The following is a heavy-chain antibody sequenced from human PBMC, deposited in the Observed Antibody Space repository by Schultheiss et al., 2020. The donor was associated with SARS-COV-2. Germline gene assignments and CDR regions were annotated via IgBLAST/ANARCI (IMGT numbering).Heavy chain of an antibody. V-gene: IGHV4-59*01. CDR2: IYYSGST. D-gene: IGHD6-6*01. J-gene: IGHJ5*02. Sequence: SETLSLTCTVSGGSISSYYWSWIRQPPGKGLEWIGYIYYSGSTNYNTSLKSRVTISVDTSKNQFSLKLSSVTAADTAVYYCARAWPFLAAREGHWFDPWGQGILVTVSS. CDR1: GGSISSYY. CDR3: ARAWPFLAAREGHWFDP.